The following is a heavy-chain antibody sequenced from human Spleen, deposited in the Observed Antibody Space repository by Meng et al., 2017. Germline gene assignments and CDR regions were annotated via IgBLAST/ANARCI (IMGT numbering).Heavy chain of an antibody. D-gene: IGHD3-22*01. CDR3: ARENYYDSSGFDS. CDR1: GASISSSRYY. CDR2: VYYSGDT. V-gene: IGHV4-39*07. J-gene: IGHJ4*02. Sequence: SETLSLTCTVSGASISSSRYYWAWIRQPPGKELEWVGCVYYSGDTYYSPSLKSRVTISVDTSKNQFSLKLISVTAADTAVYYCARENYYDSSGFDSWGQGTLVTVSS.